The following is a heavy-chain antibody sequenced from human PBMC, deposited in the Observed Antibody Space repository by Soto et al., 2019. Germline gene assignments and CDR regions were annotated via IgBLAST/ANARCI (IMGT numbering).Heavy chain of an antibody. CDR1: GYTFTSFG. CDR3: ARVPRKIVAMVMGDY. CDR2: ISSNTGNT. Sequence: SSVKVSCKTSGYTFTSFGISWVRQAPGQGLEWMGWISSNTGNTKYAEKFQGRVTLSTYTSTRTAFMELRSLRSDDTAVYYCARVPRKIVAMVMGDYWG. J-gene: IGHJ4*01. V-gene: IGHV1-18*04. D-gene: IGHD2-15*01.